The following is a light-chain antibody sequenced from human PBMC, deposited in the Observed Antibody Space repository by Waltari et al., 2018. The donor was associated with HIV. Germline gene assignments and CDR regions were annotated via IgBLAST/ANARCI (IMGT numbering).Light chain of an antibody. CDR1: QNISSNS. J-gene: IGKJ4*01. V-gene: IGKV3-20*01. Sequence: EIVLTQSPGTLSVFPGERATLSSRASQNISSNSLGWYQQKDGQAPRLLIYDSSTRAIDISDKFSGNVSGTDFTLTINRVEPEDVAVYSCQHYGTSPTFGGGTKVEIK. CDR2: DSS. CDR3: QHYGTSPT.